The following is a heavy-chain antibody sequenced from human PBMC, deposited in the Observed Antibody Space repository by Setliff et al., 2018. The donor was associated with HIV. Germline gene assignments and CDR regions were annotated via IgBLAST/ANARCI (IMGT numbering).Heavy chain of an antibody. CDR3: ATTVGLMSY. Sequence: GESLKISCKGSGYNFPSYWIGWVRQMPGKGLEWMGIIYPTDSETRYTPSFQGQVTISADKPINTAFLQWNSLKASDTAVYFCATTVGLMSYWGQGTQVTVSS. D-gene: IGHD2-21*01. CDR2: IYPTDSET. CDR1: GYNFPSYW. J-gene: IGHJ4*02. V-gene: IGHV5-51*04.